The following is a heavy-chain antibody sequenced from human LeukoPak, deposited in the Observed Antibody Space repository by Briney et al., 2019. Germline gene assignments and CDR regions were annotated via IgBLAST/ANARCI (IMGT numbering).Heavy chain of an antibody. CDR1: GYTLTELS. Sequence: ASVKVSCKVSGYTLTELSMHWVRQAPGKGLEWMGGFDPEDGETIYAQNFQGRVTMTEDTSTDTAYMELSSLRSEDTAVYYCATKSIVGATWWIFDYWGQGTLVTVSS. V-gene: IGHV1-24*01. CDR2: FDPEDGET. J-gene: IGHJ4*02. CDR3: ATKSIVGATWWIFDY. D-gene: IGHD1-26*01.